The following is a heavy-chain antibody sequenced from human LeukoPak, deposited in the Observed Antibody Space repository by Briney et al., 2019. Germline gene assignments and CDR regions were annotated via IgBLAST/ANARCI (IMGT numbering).Heavy chain of an antibody. D-gene: IGHD5-12*01. CDR2: INPNSGDT. CDR1: GYTFTGYY. Sequence: ASVKVSCKASGYTFTGYYIHWVRQAPRQGLEWMGWINPNSGDTHYAQKFQGRVTMTRDTSIRTAYLEVGGLRSDDTAVYYCAKNPYEYYFDYWGQGTLVTVSS. J-gene: IGHJ4*02. CDR3: AKNPYEYYFDY. V-gene: IGHV1-2*02.